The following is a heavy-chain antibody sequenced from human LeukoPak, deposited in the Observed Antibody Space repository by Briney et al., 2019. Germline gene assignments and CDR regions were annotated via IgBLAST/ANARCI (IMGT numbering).Heavy chain of an antibody. Sequence: VQPGTSLRLSCAASGFTFSHYGMHWVRQSPGKGLDWVALIWNDGGIQYYADSVKGRFTVSRDNAKNTLYLQMNSLRAEDTAVYYCAKDGAPSRNDAAFDIWGQGTMVTVSS. D-gene: IGHD1-1*01. J-gene: IGHJ3*02. CDR2: IWNDGGIQ. V-gene: IGHV3-33*06. CDR3: AKDGAPSRNDAAFDI. CDR1: GFTFSHYG.